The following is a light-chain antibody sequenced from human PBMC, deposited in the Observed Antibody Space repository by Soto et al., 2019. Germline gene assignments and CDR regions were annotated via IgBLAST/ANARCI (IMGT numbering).Light chain of an antibody. Sequence: EVVLTHSPATLSMSPGEGATLSCRASQSVRRNLAWYQQKPGQAPRLLIYDASTRATGIPARFSASGSGTEFTLTISSLQSEVFAIYYCQQYNNWPITFGQGTRLDIK. CDR3: QQYNNWPIT. CDR2: DAS. CDR1: QSVRRN. V-gene: IGKV3-15*01. J-gene: IGKJ5*01.